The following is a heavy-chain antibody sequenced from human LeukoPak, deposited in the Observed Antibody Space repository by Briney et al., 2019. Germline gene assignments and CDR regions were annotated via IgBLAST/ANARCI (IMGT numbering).Heavy chain of an antibody. D-gene: IGHD6-13*01. J-gene: IGHJ4*02. Sequence: GESLKISCKGSGYNFTNYWIAWVRQMPGKGLEWMGIIYPGDSDTRYSPSFQGQVTISADKSISTAYLQWSSLKASDTAMYYCARIRYVGSSGLYFDYWGQGTLVTVSS. V-gene: IGHV5-51*01. CDR1: GYNFTNYW. CDR2: IYPGDSDT. CDR3: ARIRYVGSSGLYFDY.